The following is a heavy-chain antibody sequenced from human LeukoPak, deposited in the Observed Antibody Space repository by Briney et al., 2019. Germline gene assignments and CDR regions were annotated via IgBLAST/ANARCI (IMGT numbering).Heavy chain of an antibody. D-gene: IGHD6-13*01. J-gene: IGHJ4*02. CDR3: ARDFRSSSWYIGDY. CDR2: ISASGTPV. Sequence: GGSLRLSCAASGFTFSSYSMNWVRLAPGKGLEWVSYISASGTPVYYADSVEGRFTVSRDNEKNSLYLQLNSLRADDTAVYYCARDFRSSSWYIGDYWGQGAQVTVSP. V-gene: IGHV3-48*01. CDR1: GFTFSSYS.